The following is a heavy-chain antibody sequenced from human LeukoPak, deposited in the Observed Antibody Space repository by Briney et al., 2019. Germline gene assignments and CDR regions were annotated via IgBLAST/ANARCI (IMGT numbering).Heavy chain of an antibody. D-gene: IGHD1-26*01. V-gene: IGHV4-4*07. CDR2: NYTGGST. CDR1: GGSISSYY. J-gene: IGHJ4*02. Sequence: SETLSLTCSVFGGSISSYYWSWIRQPAGKGLEWIGRNYTGGSTNYNPSLKSRVTMSVDSSNNQFSLKLSSVTAADTAVYYCARENTGSYREFDYWGQGTLVTVSS. CDR3: ARENTGSYREFDY.